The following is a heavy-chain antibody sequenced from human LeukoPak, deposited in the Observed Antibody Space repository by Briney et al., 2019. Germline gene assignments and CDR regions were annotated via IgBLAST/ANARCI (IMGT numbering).Heavy chain of an antibody. D-gene: IGHD2-21*02. J-gene: IGHJ4*02. CDR3: ARGGDGLAYCGGDCYSSVD. CDR2: SYYSGST. V-gene: IGHV4-59*01. CDR1: VGSISSYY. Sequence: SEALSLTCTVSVGSISSYYWSSIRQPPGKGLEGVGYSYYSGSTNYNPSLTSRATISLDTSKYQSSLKLSSVTAADTAVYYCARGGDGLAYCGGDCYSSVDWGQGTLVTVSS.